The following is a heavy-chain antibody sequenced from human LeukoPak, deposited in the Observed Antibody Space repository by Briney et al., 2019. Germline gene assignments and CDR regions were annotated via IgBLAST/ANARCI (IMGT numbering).Heavy chain of an antibody. Sequence: SETLSLTCTVSGGSISSGGYYWSWIRQHPGKGLEWIGYIYYSGSTYYNPSLKSRVTISVDTSKNQFSLKLSSVTAADTAVYYCARDLPYDYVWGSYRPSFAFDIWGQGTMVTVSS. CDR2: IYYSGST. CDR3: ARDLPYDYVWGSYRPSFAFDI. D-gene: IGHD3-16*02. J-gene: IGHJ3*02. V-gene: IGHV4-31*03. CDR1: GGSISSGGYY.